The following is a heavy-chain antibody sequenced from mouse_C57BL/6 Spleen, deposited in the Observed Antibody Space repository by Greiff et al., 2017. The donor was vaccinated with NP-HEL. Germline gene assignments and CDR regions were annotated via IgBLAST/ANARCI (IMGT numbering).Heavy chain of an antibody. J-gene: IGHJ3*01. V-gene: IGHV3-6*01. CDR2: ISYDGSN. D-gene: IGHD2-3*01. Sequence: EVQLQESGPGLVKPSQSLSLTCSVTGYSITSGYYWNWIRQFPGNKLEWMGYISYDGSNNYNPSLKNRISITRDTSKNQFFLKLNSVTTEDTATYYCARDDGYLAWFAYWGQGTLVTVSA. CDR1: GYSITSGYY. CDR3: ARDDGYLAWFAY.